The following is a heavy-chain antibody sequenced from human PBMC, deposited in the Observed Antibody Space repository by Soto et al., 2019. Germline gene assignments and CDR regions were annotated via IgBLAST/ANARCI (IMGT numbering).Heavy chain of an antibody. CDR2: IYYSGST. D-gene: IGHD3-3*01. V-gene: IGHV4-59*01. CDR1: GGSISSYY. CDR3: AMNYDFWSGYLSPNDYYYYYYMDV. Sequence: SETLSLTCTVSGGSISSYYWSWIRQPPGKGLEWIGYIYYSGSTNYNPSLKSRVTISVDTSKNQFSLKLSSVTAADTAVYYCAMNYDFWSGYLSPNDYYYYYYMDVWGKGTTVTVSS. J-gene: IGHJ6*03.